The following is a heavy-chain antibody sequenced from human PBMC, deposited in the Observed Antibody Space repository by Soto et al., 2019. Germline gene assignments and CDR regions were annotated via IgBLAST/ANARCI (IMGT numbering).Heavy chain of an antibody. CDR1: GGSISSGDYY. CDR2: IYYSGST. D-gene: IGHD3-22*01. V-gene: IGHV4-30-4*01. J-gene: IGHJ5*02. CDR3: AREEWSPEDYDSSGYQFDP. Sequence: PSETLSLTCTVSGGSISSGDYYWSWIRQPPGKGLEWIGYIYYSGSTYYNPSLKSRVTISVDTSKNQFSLKLSSVTAADTAVYYCAREEWSPEDYDSSGYQFDPWGQGTLVTVSS.